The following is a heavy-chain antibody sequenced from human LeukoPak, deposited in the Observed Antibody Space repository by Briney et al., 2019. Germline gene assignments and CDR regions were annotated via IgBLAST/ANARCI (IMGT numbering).Heavy chain of an antibody. CDR1: GYSISSGYY. CDR2: IYHSGST. J-gene: IGHJ4*02. D-gene: IGHD3-10*01. V-gene: IGHV4-38-2*02. Sequence: SETLSLTCTVSGYSISSGYYWGWIRQPPGKGLEWIGSIYHSGSTYYNPSLKSRVTISVDTSKNQFSLKLSSVTAADTAVYYCARGIRRLWFGESTFDYWGQGTLVTVSS. CDR3: ARGIRRLWFGESTFDY.